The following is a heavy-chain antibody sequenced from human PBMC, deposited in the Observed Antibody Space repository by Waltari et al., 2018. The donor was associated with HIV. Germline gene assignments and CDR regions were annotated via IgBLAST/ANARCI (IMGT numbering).Heavy chain of an antibody. CDR2: IRSKLKNFAT. D-gene: IGHD6-19*01. CDR3: TRPGLNNGWYV. CDR1: GFTFSASA. Sequence: EMQLVESGGALAQPGGSLPLSCAASGFTFSASAVPWVRQTPGKGLEWFGRIRSKLKNFATSYADSVKGRFAISRDDSNNTAFLQMSSLKIEDTAVYYCTRPGLNNGWYVCGQGTLVTVSS. J-gene: IGHJ4*02. V-gene: IGHV3-73*02.